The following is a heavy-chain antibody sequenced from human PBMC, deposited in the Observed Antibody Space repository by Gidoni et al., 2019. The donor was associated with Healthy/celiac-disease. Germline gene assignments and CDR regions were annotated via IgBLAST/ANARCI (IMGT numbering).Heavy chain of an antibody. D-gene: IGHD6-6*01. CDR3: ARGRIAASAFDP. Sequence: VQLVESGGCLVHPGCFLRFSCAASGFTFSSYNMHWVRQATGKGLAWVSAIGTAGDTYYPGSVKGRFTISRENAKNSLYLQMNSLRAEDTAVYYCARGRIAASAFDPWGQGTLVTVSS. V-gene: IGHV3-13*01. J-gene: IGHJ5*02. CDR1: GFTFSSYN. CDR2: IGTAGDT.